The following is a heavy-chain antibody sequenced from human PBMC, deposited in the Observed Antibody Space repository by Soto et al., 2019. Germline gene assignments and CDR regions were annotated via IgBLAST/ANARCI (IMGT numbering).Heavy chain of an antibody. D-gene: IGHD6-6*01. CDR1: GGSIGSSSYY. Sequence: PSETLSLTCTVSGGSIGSSSYYWGWIRQPPGKGLEWIGSIYYSGSTYYNPSLKSRVTISVDTSKNQFSLKLSSVTAADTAVYYCARPGYSSSSGHFGYWGQGILVTVSS. J-gene: IGHJ4*02. CDR3: ARPGYSSSSGHFGY. CDR2: IYYSGST. V-gene: IGHV4-39*01.